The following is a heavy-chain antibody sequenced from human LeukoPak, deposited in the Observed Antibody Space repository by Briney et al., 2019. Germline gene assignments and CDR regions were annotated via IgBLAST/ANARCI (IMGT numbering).Heavy chain of an antibody. Sequence: GGSLRLSCAASGFTFSSYAMSWVRQAPGKGLEWVSAISGSGGSTYYADSVKGRFTISRDNSKNTLCLQMNSLRAEDTAVYYCAAAPIVVVITSAYWGQGTLVTVSS. CDR2: ISGSGGST. V-gene: IGHV3-23*01. J-gene: IGHJ4*02. D-gene: IGHD3-22*01. CDR1: GFTFSSYA. CDR3: AAAPIVVVITSAY.